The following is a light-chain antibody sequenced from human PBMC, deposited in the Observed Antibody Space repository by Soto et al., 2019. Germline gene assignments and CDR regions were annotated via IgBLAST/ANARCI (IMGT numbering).Light chain of an antibody. CDR2: EVS. Sequence: QSALTQPASVSGSPGQSITISCTGTSSAVGPYDYVSWYQQHPGKAPKLMIYEVSNRPSGVSNRFSGSKSGNTASLTISGLQAEDEADYYCSSYTTSSTLVFGGGTKLIVL. V-gene: IGLV2-14*01. J-gene: IGLJ3*02. CDR1: SSAVGPYDY. CDR3: SSYTTSSTLV.